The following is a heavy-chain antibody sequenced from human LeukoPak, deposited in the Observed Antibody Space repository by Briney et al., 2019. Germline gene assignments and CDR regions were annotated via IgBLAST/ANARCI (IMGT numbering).Heavy chain of an antibody. D-gene: IGHD2-2*01. CDR2: ITTTSNHI. J-gene: IGHJ3*02. Sequence: GGSLRLSCAASGFTFSSYSMNWVRQAPGKGLEWVSSITTTSNHIYYADSVKGRFTISRDNSKNTLYLQMNSLRAEDTAVYYCAKDRDIVVVPAAMGDDAFDIWGQGTMVTVSS. V-gene: IGHV3-21*04. CDR3: AKDRDIVVVPAAMGDDAFDI. CDR1: GFTFSSYS.